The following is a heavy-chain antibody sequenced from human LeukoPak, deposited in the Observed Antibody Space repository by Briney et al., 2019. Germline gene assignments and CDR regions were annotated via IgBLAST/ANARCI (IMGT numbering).Heavy chain of an antibody. J-gene: IGHJ4*02. CDR1: GFTFSSYW. D-gene: IGHD3-22*01. Sequence: GGSLRLSCAASGFTFSSYWMSWVRQAPGKGLEWVANIKQDGSEKYYVDSVKGRFTISRDNAKNSLYLQMNSQRAEDTAVYYCARDYSPPHYYDSNGYFDDWGQGTLVTVSS. CDR2: IKQDGSEK. CDR3: ARDYSPPHYYDSNGYFDD. V-gene: IGHV3-7*01.